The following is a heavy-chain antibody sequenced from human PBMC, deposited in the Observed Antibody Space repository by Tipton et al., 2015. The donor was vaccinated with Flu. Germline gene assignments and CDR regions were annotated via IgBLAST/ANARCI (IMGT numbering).Heavy chain of an antibody. CDR2: IWNDGSDK. D-gene: IGHD2-15*01. V-gene: IGHV3-30*18. CDR1: GFTFSNFG. J-gene: IGHJ6*02. Sequence: SLRLFCAASGFTFSNFGMHWVRQAPGKGLEWVAVIWNDGSDKYYVDSVKGRFTISRDNSKNTLYLQMNSLRVEDTAVYYCAKVSGYCSGGTCYSDAYNYSYYGMDVWGQGTTVTVS. CDR3: AKVSGYCSGGTCYSDAYNYSYYGMDV.